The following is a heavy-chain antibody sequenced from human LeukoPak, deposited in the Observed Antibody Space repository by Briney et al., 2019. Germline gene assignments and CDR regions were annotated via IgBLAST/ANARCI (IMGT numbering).Heavy chain of an antibody. CDR1: GFTFSSYW. CDR3: ARAANYDSSGYYYFEGAFDI. V-gene: IGHV3-74*01. Sequence: GGSLRLSCAASGFTFSSYWMHWVRQAPGKGLVWVSRINSDGSSTSYADSVKGRFTISRDNAKNTLYLQMNSLRAEDTAVYYCARAANYDSSGYYYFEGAFDIWGQGTMVTVSS. J-gene: IGHJ3*02. D-gene: IGHD3-22*01. CDR2: INSDGSST.